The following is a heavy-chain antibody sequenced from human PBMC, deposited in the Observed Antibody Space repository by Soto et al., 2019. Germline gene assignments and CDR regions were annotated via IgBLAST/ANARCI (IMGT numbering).Heavy chain of an antibody. Sequence: QVQLQESGPGLVKPSETLSLTCTVSGGSINAFFWSWVRQPPGKGLESIGYIFYSGSTNYNPSLKSRVTISRDTSKTQFSLNLTSVTAADTAVYYCATQTGLYYYGMDVWGQGTTVAVSS. J-gene: IGHJ6*02. CDR2: IFYSGST. CDR1: GGSINAFF. V-gene: IGHV4-59*01. CDR3: ATQTGLYYYGMDV.